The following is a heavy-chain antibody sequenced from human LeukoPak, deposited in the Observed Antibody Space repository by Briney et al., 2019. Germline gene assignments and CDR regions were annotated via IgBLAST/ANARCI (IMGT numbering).Heavy chain of an antibody. V-gene: IGHV1-46*01. Sequence: GASVKVSCKASGYTFAHYYIQWVRQAPGQGLEWMGIINPNDGTTKSAQKFQGRVTMTRDTSTSTPFMELSSLRFEDTAVYYCARVDAAMSDWGRGTLITVSS. J-gene: IGHJ4*02. D-gene: IGHD5-18*01. CDR2: INPNDGTT. CDR3: ARVDAAMSD. CDR1: GYTFAHYY.